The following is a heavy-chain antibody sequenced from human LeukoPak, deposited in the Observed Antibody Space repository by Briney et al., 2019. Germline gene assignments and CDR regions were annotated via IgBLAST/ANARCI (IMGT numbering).Heavy chain of an antibody. CDR3: ARVGAGRLGPIYYYYYYMDV. V-gene: IGHV4-4*02. D-gene: IGHD6-6*01. CDR2: IYHSGTT. J-gene: IGHJ6*03. CDR1: GDSISSNKW. Sequence: SETLSLTCAVSGDSISSNKWWSWVRQPPGKGLEWIGEIYHSGTTNYNPSLKSRVTISVDTSKNQFSLKLSSVTAADTAVYYCARVGAGRLGPIYYYYYYMDVWGKGTTVTVSS.